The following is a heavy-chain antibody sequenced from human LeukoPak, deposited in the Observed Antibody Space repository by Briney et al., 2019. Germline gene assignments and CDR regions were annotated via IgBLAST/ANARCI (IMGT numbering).Heavy chain of an antibody. Sequence: ASVKVSCKASGYTFTGYYMHWVRQAPGQGLEWMGWINPNSGGTNHAQKFQGRVTMTRDTSISTAYMELSRLRSDDTAVYYCARVSHSDWLYFDYWGQGTLVTVSS. CDR1: GYTFTGYY. D-gene: IGHD2-21*02. CDR3: ARVSHSDWLYFDY. V-gene: IGHV1-2*02. CDR2: INPNSGGT. J-gene: IGHJ4*02.